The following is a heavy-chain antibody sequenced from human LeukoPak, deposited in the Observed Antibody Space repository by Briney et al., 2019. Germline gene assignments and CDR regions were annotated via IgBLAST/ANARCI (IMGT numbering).Heavy chain of an antibody. J-gene: IGHJ6*02. CDR3: ARVLSAAMWGGMDV. CDR2: IYENGGTT. V-gene: IGHV3-23*01. CDR1: GFTFRSHA. D-gene: IGHD2-2*01. Sequence: PGGSLRLSCVGSGFTFRSHAMSWVRQAPEKGLEFVSGIYENGGTTYYADSVKGRFSISRDNSKNTLYLQMNSLRAEDTAVYYCARVLSAAMWGGMDVWGQGTTVTVSS.